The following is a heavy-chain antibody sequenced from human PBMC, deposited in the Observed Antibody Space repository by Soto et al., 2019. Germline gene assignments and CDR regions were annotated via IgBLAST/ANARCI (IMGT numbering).Heavy chain of an antibody. V-gene: IGHV3-33*01. CDR3: ARDSSLIVGATEMTFDY. D-gene: IGHD1-26*01. Sequence: GGSLRLSCAASGFTFSSYGMHWVRQAPGKGLEWVAVIWYDGSNKYYADSVKGRFTISRDNSKNTLYLQMNSLRAEDTAVYYCARDSSLIVGATEMTFDYWGQGTLVTVSS. CDR2: IWYDGSNK. J-gene: IGHJ4*02. CDR1: GFTFSSYG.